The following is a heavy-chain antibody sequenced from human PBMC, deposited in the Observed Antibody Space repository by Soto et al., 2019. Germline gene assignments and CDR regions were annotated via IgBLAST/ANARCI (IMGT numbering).Heavy chain of an antibody. Sequence: ASVKVSCKASGYTFTSYGISGVRQAPGQGLEWMGWISAYNGNSNYAQKLQGRVTMTTDTSTSTAYMELRSLRSDDTAAYYCARVGDFWSGYYWFDPWGQGTLVTVSS. CDR1: GYTFTSYG. CDR3: ARVGDFWSGYYWFDP. V-gene: IGHV1-18*01. CDR2: ISAYNGNS. D-gene: IGHD3-3*01. J-gene: IGHJ5*02.